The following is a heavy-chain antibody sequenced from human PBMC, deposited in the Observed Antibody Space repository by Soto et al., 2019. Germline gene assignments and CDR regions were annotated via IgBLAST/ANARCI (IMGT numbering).Heavy chain of an antibody. D-gene: IGHD6-19*01. CDR3: ARDQRPSSDWPGLEV. V-gene: IGHV1-2*02. CDR2: INPNSGGT. J-gene: IGHJ6*02. CDR1: GYTFTDDY. Sequence: SVNCSVNASGYTFTDDYMHWVRQAPGQVLDCVGWINPNSGGTNYAQNFQGRVTMTRDTSISTAYMELTRLRSDDTAVYYFARDQRPSSDWPGLEVWAQGTTVHVSS.